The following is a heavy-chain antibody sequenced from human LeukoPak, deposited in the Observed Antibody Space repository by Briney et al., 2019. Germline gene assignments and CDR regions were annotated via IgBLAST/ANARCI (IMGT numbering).Heavy chain of an antibody. Sequence: GGSLRLSCAASGFTFSNYWMSWVRQAPGKGLEWVAHINQDGSEEHYMDSVKARFIISRDNAKNSLSLQMDSLRAEDAAVYYCVRDGGVSGYDLLDYWGQGTLDTVSS. V-gene: IGHV3-7*01. CDR3: VRDGGVSGYDLLDY. CDR2: INQDGSEE. D-gene: IGHD5-12*01. CDR1: GFTFSNYW. J-gene: IGHJ4*02.